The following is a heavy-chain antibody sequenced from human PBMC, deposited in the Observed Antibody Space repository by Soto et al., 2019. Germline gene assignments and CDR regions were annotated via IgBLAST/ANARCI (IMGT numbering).Heavy chain of an antibody. CDR2: IKEDESEK. J-gene: IGHJ5*02. CDR3: AREVPSSGWYDFDP. CDR1: GFTFSSNW. Sequence: GGSLRLSCAASGFTFSSNWMSWVRQAPGKGLEWVANIKEDESEKYYADSVKGRFTISRDNAKNSLFLQMKSLRAEDTAIYYCAREVPSSGWYDFDPWGQGTLVPVCS. D-gene: IGHD6-19*01. V-gene: IGHV3-7*03.